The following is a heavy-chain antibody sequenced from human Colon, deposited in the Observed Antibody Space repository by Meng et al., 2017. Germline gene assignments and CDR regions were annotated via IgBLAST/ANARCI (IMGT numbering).Heavy chain of an antibody. J-gene: IGHJ4*02. V-gene: IGHV4-34*01. CDR1: GGSFSGHY. CDR2: IDHSGST. CDR3: AREPLRYLLGIAAAGTAPHYFDY. Sequence: QVQLQQWGAGLLKPSETLSLTCAGYGGSFSGHYWSWIRQPPGKGLEWIGEIDHSGSTNYNPSLKSRVTISVDTSKNQFSLKLTSVTAADTAVYYCAREPLRYLLGIAAAGTAPHYFDYWGQGTLVTVSS. D-gene: IGHD6-13*01.